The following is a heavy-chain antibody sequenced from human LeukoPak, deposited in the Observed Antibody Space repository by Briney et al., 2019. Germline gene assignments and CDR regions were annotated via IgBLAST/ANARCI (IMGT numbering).Heavy chain of an antibody. D-gene: IGHD3/OR15-3a*01. CDR3: ARAQVGLSYYFDY. CDR2: IYTSGST. J-gene: IGHJ4*02. V-gene: IGHV4-59*10. CDR1: GGSFSGYY. Sequence: PSETLSLTCAVYGGSFSGYYWSWIRQPAGKGLEWIGRIYTSGSTNYNPSLKSRVTISVDTSKNQFSLKLSSVTAADTAVYYCARAQVGLSYYFDYWGQGTLVTVSS.